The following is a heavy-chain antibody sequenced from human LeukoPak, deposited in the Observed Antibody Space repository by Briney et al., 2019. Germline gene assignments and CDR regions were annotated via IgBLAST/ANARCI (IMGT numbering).Heavy chain of an antibody. V-gene: IGHV3-66*02. J-gene: IGHJ4*02. D-gene: IGHD3-3*01. CDR2: IYSGGST. CDR3: ARDNGIFGVANFDY. Sequence: ESLRLSCAASGFTVSSNYMSWVRQAPGKGLEWVSVIYSGGSTYYADSVKGRFTISRDNSKNTLYLQMNSLRAEDTAVYYCARDNGIFGVANFDYWGQGTLVTVSS. CDR1: GFTVSSNY.